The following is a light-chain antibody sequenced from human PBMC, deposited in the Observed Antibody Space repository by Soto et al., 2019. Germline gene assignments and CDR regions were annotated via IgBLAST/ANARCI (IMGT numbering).Light chain of an antibody. CDR1: QSINSRY. V-gene: IGKV3-20*01. CDR2: GAS. CDR3: QQFGSSPGFT. Sequence: EIVLTQSPGTLSLSPGERATLSCRASQSINSRYLAWYQQKPGQAPRLLIYGASSRATGIPDRFSGSGSGTDFTLTTIRLEPEDFAVYYYQQFGSSPGFTFGPGTKVDIK. J-gene: IGKJ3*01.